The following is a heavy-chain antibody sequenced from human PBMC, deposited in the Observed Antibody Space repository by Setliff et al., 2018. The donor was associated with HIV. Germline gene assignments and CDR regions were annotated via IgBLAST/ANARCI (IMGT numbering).Heavy chain of an antibody. CDR3: ARGIQWSSAWYGY. V-gene: IGHV1-2*02. Sequence: ASVTVSCKASGYSFTDYPLHWVRQVPGHGLERMGGINPNSGGTNYVQRFQGRVTMTRDTAISTAYMELSRLRSDDTAVYFCARGIQWSSAWYGYWGQGTLVTVSS. D-gene: IGHD6-19*01. CDR2: INPNSGGT. CDR1: GYSFTDYP. J-gene: IGHJ4*02.